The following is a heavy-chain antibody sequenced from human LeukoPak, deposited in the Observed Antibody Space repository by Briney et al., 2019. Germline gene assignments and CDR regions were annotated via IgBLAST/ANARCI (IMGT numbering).Heavy chain of an antibody. CDR1: GYTFATYG. D-gene: IGHD6-13*01. CDR3: AKVAGDRMDY. V-gene: IGHV1-18*01. CDR2: ISANTGKT. Sequence: ASVRVSCKASGYTFATYGFCWVRQAPGHGLEWMGWISANTGKTDYARKFQGRVTMTTDTSTSTAYMKLRSLRPDDTAAYYCAKVAGDRMDYWGQGTLLTVSS. J-gene: IGHJ4*02.